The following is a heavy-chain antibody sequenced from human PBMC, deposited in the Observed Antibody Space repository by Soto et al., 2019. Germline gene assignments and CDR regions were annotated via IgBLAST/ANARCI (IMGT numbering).Heavy chain of an antibody. J-gene: IGHJ4*02. V-gene: IGHV3-30*04. Sequence: QVQLVESGGGVVQPGASLRLSCVASGFRFSGFAMHWVRQAPGKGLEWVAVISCDGSEKFYVDSVKGRFSISRDDFHSTVFLQMDSLRPEDTGVYYCARDLGGYVHLWDKSNYWGQGTLLNVSS. CDR1: GFRFSGFA. D-gene: IGHD5-12*01. CDR2: ISCDGSEK. CDR3: ARDLGGYVHLWDKSNY.